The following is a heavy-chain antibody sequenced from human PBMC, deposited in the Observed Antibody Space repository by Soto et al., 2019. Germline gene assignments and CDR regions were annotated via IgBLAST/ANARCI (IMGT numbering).Heavy chain of an antibody. V-gene: IGHV4-39*01. D-gene: IGHD2-2*01. CDR3: ATSYCSSTSCYAVGYFDY. Sequence: SETLSLTCTVSGGSISRSSYYWGWIRQPPGKGLEWIGSIYHSGSTYYNTSLKSRVTISVDTSKNQLSLKLSSVTAADKAVYYFATSYCSSTSCYAVGYFDYGGQGTLVTVSS. CDR1: GGSISRSSYY. J-gene: IGHJ4*02. CDR2: IYHSGST.